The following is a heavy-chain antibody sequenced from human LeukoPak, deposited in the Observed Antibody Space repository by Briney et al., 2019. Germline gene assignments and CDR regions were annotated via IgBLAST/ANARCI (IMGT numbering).Heavy chain of an antibody. CDR2: IIPIFGTA. Sequence: SVKVSCKASGGTFSSYAISWVRQAPGQGLEWMGGIIPIFGTANYAQKFQGRVTITTDESTSTAYMELSSLRSEDTAVYYCARVTKTGAPPIGIWGQGTMVTVSS. D-gene: IGHD1-1*01. J-gene: IGHJ3*02. V-gene: IGHV1-69*05. CDR1: GGTFSSYA. CDR3: ARVTKTGAPPIGI.